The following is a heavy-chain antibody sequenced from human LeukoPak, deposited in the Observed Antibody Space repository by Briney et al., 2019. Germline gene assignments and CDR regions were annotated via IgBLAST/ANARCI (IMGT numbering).Heavy chain of an antibody. D-gene: IGHD1-1*01. V-gene: IGHV4-59*12. CDR1: GGSISGYF. Sequence: SETLSLTCTVSGGSISGYFWSWIRQPPGKGLEWIGYISYSGNTNHNPSLKSRVTTSVDTPKNQFFLKLTSVTAADTAIYYCARGRYNWNGFDPWGQGTLVTVSS. J-gene: IGHJ5*02. CDR3: ARGRYNWNGFDP. CDR2: ISYSGNT.